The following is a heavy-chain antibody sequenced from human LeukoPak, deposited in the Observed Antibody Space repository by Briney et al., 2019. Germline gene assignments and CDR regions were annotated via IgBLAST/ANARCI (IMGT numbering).Heavy chain of an antibody. V-gene: IGHV3-15*01. CDR2: IKSKPDGGTT. CDR3: TTDRGITARPIFDS. Sequence: GGPLRLSCAASGLTLSNAYVSWARQAPGKGLEWVGRIKSKPDGGTTDYAAPVKGRFIISRDDSKNTLYLQMNSLKTEDTAMYYCTTDRGITARPIFDSWGQGTLVTVSS. J-gene: IGHJ4*02. CDR1: GLTLSNAY. D-gene: IGHD6-6*01.